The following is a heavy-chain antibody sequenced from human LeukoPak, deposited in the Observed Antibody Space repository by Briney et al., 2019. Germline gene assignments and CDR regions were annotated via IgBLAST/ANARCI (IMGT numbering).Heavy chain of an antibody. Sequence: PGGSLRLSCAASGFTFSDCYVSWIRQAPGKGLEWVSYISSSGDTIYYSDSVKGRFTISRDNAKNSLYLQMNSLRAEDTAVYYCARDRGYNSDYWGQGTLVTVSS. D-gene: IGHD5-24*01. V-gene: IGHV3-11*04. CDR2: ISSSGDTI. CDR3: ARDRGYNSDY. J-gene: IGHJ4*02. CDR1: GFTFSDCY.